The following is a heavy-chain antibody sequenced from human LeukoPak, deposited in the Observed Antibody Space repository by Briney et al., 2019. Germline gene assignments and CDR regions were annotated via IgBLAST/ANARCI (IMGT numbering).Heavy chain of an antibody. CDR2: MYYSGSA. J-gene: IGHJ5*02. Sequence: SETLSLACTVSGVSISSGDYYWSWIRQPPGKGLEWVGYMYYSGSAYYNPSLKSRATISVDTSKNQFSLKLSSVTAADTAVYYCARPYYYDSRIDPWGQGTLVTVSS. CDR1: GVSISSGDYY. V-gene: IGHV4-30-4*01. CDR3: ARPYYYDSRIDP. D-gene: IGHD3-22*01.